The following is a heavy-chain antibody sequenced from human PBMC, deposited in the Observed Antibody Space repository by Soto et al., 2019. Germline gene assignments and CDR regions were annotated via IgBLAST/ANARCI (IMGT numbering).Heavy chain of an antibody. D-gene: IGHD6-13*01. CDR3: ARGLAADGA. J-gene: IGHJ5*02. V-gene: IGHV1-3*01. CDR1: GYTFTHYA. CDR2: INAGSGNT. Sequence: QVQLVQSGAEVKKPGASVKVSCTASGYTFTHYAIHWVRHAPGQRLEWMGFINAGSGNTKYSQTFQGRLTFTKDTSASTAYMDLSSPRSEDTAIYYCARGLAADGAWGQGTLVTVSS.